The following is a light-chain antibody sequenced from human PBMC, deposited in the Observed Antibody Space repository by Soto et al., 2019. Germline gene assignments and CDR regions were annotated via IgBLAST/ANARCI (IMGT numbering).Light chain of an antibody. CDR2: KAS. J-gene: IGKJ1*01. V-gene: IGKV1-5*03. CDR3: QQHNNYSWT. Sequence: DIQMTQSPSTLSASVGDRVTITCRASQSISSWLAWYQQKPGKAPKLLIYKASSLESGVPSRFSGSGSGTEFTLTISSLQPDDFAIYYCQQHNNYSWTFGRGTKVEIK. CDR1: QSISSW.